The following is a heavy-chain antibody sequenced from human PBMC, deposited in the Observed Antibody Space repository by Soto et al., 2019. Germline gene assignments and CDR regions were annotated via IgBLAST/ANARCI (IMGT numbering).Heavy chain of an antibody. Sequence: VQLVESGGGVVQPGRSLRLSCVASEFPFSSHLMHWVRQAPGKGLEWVAFISNDGDYKNYADSVKGRFNISRDNSKDTVYLEIHSLRPEDTALYHCARDEAFSAPYYLDYWGQGTLVIVS. CDR1: EFPFSSHL. J-gene: IGHJ4*02. CDR2: ISNDGDYK. D-gene: IGHD1-26*01. V-gene: IGHV3-30*03. CDR3: ARDEAFSAPYYLDY.